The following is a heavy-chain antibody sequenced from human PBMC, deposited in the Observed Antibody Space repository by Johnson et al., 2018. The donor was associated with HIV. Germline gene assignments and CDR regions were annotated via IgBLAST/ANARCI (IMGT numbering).Heavy chain of an antibody. CDR1: GFTFSSYG. J-gene: IGHJ3*02. CDR2: ISSSGNDI. D-gene: IGHD3-16*01. CDR3: ARERGGVFSQTFDI. V-gene: IGHV3-NL1*01. Sequence: QVQLVESGGGVVQPGGSLRLSCAASGFTFSSYGMHWVRQAPGKGLEWISYISSSGNDIYYADSAKGRFTISRDKSKNTLSLQMNSLRTEDTAVYHWARERGGVFSQTFDIWGQGTLVVVSS.